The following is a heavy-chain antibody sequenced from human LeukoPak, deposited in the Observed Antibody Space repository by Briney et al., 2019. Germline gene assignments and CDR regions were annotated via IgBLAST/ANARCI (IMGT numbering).Heavy chain of an antibody. CDR2: ISSSSSYI. Sequence: GGSLRLSCAASGFTFSSYSMNRVRQAPGKGLEWVSSISSSSSYIYYADSVKGRFTISRDNAKNSLYLQMNSLRAEDTAVYYCARVDHPMVRDPAPSYHYGMDVWGQGTTVTVSS. D-gene: IGHD3-10*01. J-gene: IGHJ6*02. CDR1: GFTFSSYS. V-gene: IGHV3-21*01. CDR3: ARVDHPMVRDPAPSYHYGMDV.